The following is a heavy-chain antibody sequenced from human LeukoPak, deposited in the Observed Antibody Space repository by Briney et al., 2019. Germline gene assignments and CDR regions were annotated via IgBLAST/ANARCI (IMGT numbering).Heavy chain of an antibody. D-gene: IGHD3-10*01. CDR3: ARAFMVRGVAT. CDR1: AGSFSGYC. Sequence: SETLSPTCSVDAGSFSGYCWSWVRQPPGKWLEWIGEIKHGGSTNYNPSLKSRVTISVDTSKNQFSLKLSSVTAADTAVYYCARAFMVRGVATWGQGTLVTVSS. V-gene: IGHV4-34*01. CDR2: IKHGGST. J-gene: IGHJ5*02.